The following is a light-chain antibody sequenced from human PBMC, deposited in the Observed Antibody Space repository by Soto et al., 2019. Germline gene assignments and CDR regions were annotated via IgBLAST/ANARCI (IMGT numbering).Light chain of an antibody. V-gene: IGKV3-20*01. Sequence: EIVLTQSPGTLSLSPGERATLSCRASQSVNSNYLAWYQQKPGQAPRLLIYAASSRATGIPDRFSGGGSGTDFTLTISRLEPEDFAVYYCQQYSIGMFGQGTKVEIK. J-gene: IGKJ1*01. CDR3: QQYSIGM. CDR1: QSVNSNY. CDR2: AAS.